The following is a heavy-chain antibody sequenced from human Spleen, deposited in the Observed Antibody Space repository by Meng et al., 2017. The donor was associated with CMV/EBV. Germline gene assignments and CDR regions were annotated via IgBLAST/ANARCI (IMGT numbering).Heavy chain of an antibody. CDR2: INHSGST. D-gene: IGHD1-20*01. CDR1: GGSFSAYY. J-gene: IGHJ4*02. Sequence: SETLSLTCGVFGGSFSAYYWSWIRQPPGKGLEWIGEINHSGSTNYNPSLKSRVTISVDTSKNQFSLKLSSVTAADTAVYYCARHSLTGTTFDYWGQGTLVTVSS. V-gene: IGHV4-34*01. CDR3: ARHSLTGTTFDY.